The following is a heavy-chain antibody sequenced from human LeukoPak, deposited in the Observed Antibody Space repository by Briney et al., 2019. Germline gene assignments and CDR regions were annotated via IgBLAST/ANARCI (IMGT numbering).Heavy chain of an antibody. J-gene: IGHJ5*02. V-gene: IGHV3-66*02. CDR3: VRDRAEGRAWVEFDP. CDR1: GFTVSSYG. Sequence: GGSLRLSCAASGFTVSSYGMSWVRQAPGKGPEWVSLIYSDGVTRYADSVQGRFTISRDNSKNIVYLQMNNLRVEDTAVYHCVRDRAEGRAWVEFDPWGQGILVTVSS. CDR2: IYSDGVT.